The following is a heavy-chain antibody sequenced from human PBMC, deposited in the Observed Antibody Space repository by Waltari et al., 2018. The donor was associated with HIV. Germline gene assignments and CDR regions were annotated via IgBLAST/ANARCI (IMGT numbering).Heavy chain of an antibody. V-gene: IGHV3-48*01. D-gene: IGHD3-16*01. CDR1: GYTVSSHT. CDR2: ISSSSRTI. Sequence: EVQLVESGGGLVQPGGSLSLSCAALGYTVSSHTIIWVRQAPGKGLEWLSYISSSSRTIYYADSVEGRFTVSRDNARNSAYLQMNSLKVEDTAVYYCAREFGTIDNFDYWGQGTLVSVSS. J-gene: IGHJ4*01. CDR3: AREFGTIDNFDY.